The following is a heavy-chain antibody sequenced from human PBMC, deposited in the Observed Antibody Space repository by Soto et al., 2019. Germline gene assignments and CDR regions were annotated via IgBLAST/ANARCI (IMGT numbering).Heavy chain of an antibody. CDR2: IYYSGST. CDR3: TRHVLRHNRFDS. Sequence: QVQLQESGPGLVKPSETLSLTCTVSGGSISSDYWSWIRQPPGKGLEWIGYIYYSGSTRYNPSLQSRVTISLATSNSQFSLNLTSVTAADTAVYYCTRHVLRHNRFDSWGQGTLVAVSS. V-gene: IGHV4-59*08. J-gene: IGHJ4*02. D-gene: IGHD1-20*01. CDR1: GGSISSDY.